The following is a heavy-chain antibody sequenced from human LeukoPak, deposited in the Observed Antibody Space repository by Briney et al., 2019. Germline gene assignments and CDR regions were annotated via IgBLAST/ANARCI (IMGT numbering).Heavy chain of an antibody. J-gene: IGHJ4*02. Sequence: GASVKVSCKASGYTFTSYYMHWVRQAPGQGLEWMGIINPSGGSTSYAQKLKGRVTMTRDNSTSTVYMQLSSLRSEDTAVYYCARETSTGDGYTPFDYWGQGTLVTVSS. D-gene: IGHD5-24*01. CDR2: INPSGGST. V-gene: IGHV1-46*04. CDR1: GYTFTSYY. CDR3: ARETSTGDGYTPFDY.